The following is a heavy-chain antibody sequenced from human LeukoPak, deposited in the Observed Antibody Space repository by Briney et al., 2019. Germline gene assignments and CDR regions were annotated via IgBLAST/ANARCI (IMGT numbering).Heavy chain of an antibody. CDR1: GGSISSYY. CDR3: ARAVEVYAAVDY. D-gene: IGHD2-8*01. V-gene: IGHV4-59*12. Sequence: SETLSLTCTVCGGSISSYYWSWIRQPPGKGLEWIGYIYYSGSTNYNPSLKSRVTISVDTSKNQFSLKLSSVTAADTAVYYCARAVEVYAAVDYWGQGTLVTVSS. CDR2: IYYSGST. J-gene: IGHJ4*02.